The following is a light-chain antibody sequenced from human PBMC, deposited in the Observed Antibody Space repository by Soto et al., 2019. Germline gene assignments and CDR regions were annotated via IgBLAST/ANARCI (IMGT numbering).Light chain of an antibody. J-gene: IGKJ4*01. CDR2: TAP. Sequence: EIVLTQSPGTLSLSPGARATLSCRASQSVASSFIAWFQQKPGQPPRLLIYTAPSRAPGIPDRFTASGSGTDFTLTISRLEPEDFAVYYCHKYGPSPLTFGGGTKVEI. CDR3: HKYGPSPLT. V-gene: IGKV3-20*01. CDR1: QSVASSF.